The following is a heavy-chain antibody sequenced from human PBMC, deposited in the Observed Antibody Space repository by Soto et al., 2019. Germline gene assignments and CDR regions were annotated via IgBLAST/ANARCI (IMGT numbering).Heavy chain of an antibody. CDR2: ISSSSSYI. J-gene: IGHJ3*01. V-gene: IGHV3-21*01. D-gene: IGHD6-19*01. CDR3: AKTYSSGRGAFDV. Sequence: PGGSLRLSCASSGFTFISYSMNLVRQAPGKGLEWVSSISSSSSYIYYADSVKGRFTISRDNAKNSLYLQMNSLRAEDTAVYYCAKTYSSGRGAFDVWGQGTMVTVSS. CDR1: GFTFISYS.